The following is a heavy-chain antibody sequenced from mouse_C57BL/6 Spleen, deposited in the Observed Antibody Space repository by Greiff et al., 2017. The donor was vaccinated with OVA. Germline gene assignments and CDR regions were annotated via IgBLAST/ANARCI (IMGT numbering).Heavy chain of an antibody. CDR1: GFTFSSYA. CDR3: ARDYCGSSSYWYFDV. V-gene: IGHV5-4*03. Sequence: EVKVVESGGGLVKPGGSLKLSCAASGFTFSSYAMSWVRQTPEKRLEWVATISDGGSYTYYPDNVKGRFTISRDNAKNNLYLQMSHLKSEDTAMYYCARDYCGSSSYWYFDVWGTGTTVTVSS. J-gene: IGHJ1*03. CDR2: ISDGGSYT. D-gene: IGHD1-1*01.